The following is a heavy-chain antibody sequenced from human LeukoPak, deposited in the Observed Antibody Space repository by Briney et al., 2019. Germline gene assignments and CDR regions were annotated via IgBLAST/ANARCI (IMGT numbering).Heavy chain of an antibody. CDR1: GYSISSGYY. CDR3: ARADLLLWFGELSSIFDY. D-gene: IGHD3-10*01. V-gene: IGHV4-38-2*02. CDR2: IYYSGST. Sequence: SETLSLTCTVSGYSISSGYYWGWIRQPPGKGLEWIGRIYYSGSTYYNPSLKSRVTISVDTSKNQFSLKLSSVTAADTAVYYCARADLLLWFGELSSIFDYWGQGTLVTVSS. J-gene: IGHJ4*02.